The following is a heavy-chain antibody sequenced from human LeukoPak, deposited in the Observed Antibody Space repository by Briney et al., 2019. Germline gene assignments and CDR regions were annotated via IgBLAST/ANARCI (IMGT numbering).Heavy chain of an antibody. J-gene: IGHJ5*02. CDR1: GGSISSSRYY. CDR3: ASGMEYGDIVVVPAATNWFDP. V-gene: IGHV4-39*01. Sequence: DPSETLSLTCTVSGGSISSSRYYWGWIRQPPGKGLEWIGSIYYSGSTYYNPSLKSRVTISVDTSKNQFSLKLSSVTAADTAVYYCASGMEYGDIVVVPAATNWFDPWGQGTLVTVSS. CDR2: IYYSGST. D-gene: IGHD2-2*01.